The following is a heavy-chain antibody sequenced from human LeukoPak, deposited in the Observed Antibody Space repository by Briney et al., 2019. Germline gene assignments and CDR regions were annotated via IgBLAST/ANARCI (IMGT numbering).Heavy chain of an antibody. CDR1: GFTFSTYA. V-gene: IGHV3-7*01. CDR3: ARAPSLGSCFDY. Sequence: GGSLRLSCAASGFTFSTYAMSWVRQAPGKGLEWVANIRQDGSEQYYVDSVKGRFTISRDNAKHSLFLQMNSLRAEDTAVYYCARAPSLGSCFDYWGQGTLVSVSS. J-gene: IGHJ4*02. CDR2: IRQDGSEQ. D-gene: IGHD2-15*01.